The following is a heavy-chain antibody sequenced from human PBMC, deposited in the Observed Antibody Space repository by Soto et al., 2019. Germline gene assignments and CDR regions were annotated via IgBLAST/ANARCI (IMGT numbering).Heavy chain of an antibody. D-gene: IGHD3-22*01. Sequence: ASVKVSCKASGYTFTTYYMHWVRQAPGQGLEWMGVINPSGGSTSYAQNFQGRVTMTRDTSASTVYMELSSLRSEDTAVYYCARGGLYYDSRGYFDYWGQGTLATVSS. CDR3: ARGGLYYDSRGYFDY. CDR1: GYTFTTYY. V-gene: IGHV1-46*01. J-gene: IGHJ4*02. CDR2: INPSGGST.